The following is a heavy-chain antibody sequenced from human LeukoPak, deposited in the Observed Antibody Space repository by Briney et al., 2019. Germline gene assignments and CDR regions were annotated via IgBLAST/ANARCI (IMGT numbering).Heavy chain of an antibody. CDR2: TNSNTGNT. CDR1: GYTFINYD. J-gene: IGHJ4*02. Sequence: ASVKVSCKASGYTFINYDIMWVRQAAGQGLEWIGWTNSNTGNTGYAQRFQGRVTMTRDTSRSTAYMELSSLGSEDTAVYYCTRGRGGTIDRGYMDYWGQGTLVTVSS. V-gene: IGHV1-8*01. CDR3: TRGRGGTIDRGYMDY. D-gene: IGHD1-1*01.